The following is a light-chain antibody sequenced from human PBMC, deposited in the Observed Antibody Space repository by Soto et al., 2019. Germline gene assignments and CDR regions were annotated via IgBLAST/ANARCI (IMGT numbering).Light chain of an antibody. CDR3: QQYNSAPQT. CDR1: QGISNF. CDR2: AAS. Sequence: DIQMTQSPASLSASVGDRVTITCRANQGISNFLAWYQQKPGQVPKLLMYAASTLHSGVPSRFSGSRSGTDFTLTISSLQPEDGATYYCQQYNSAPQTFGQGNKGEIK. V-gene: IGKV1-27*01. J-gene: IGKJ1*01.